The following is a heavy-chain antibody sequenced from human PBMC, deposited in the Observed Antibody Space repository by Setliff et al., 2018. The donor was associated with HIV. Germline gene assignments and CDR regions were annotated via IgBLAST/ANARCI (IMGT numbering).Heavy chain of an antibody. D-gene: IGHD3-3*01. V-gene: IGHV1-18*01. Sequence: ASVKVSCKASGYTFTSYGISWVRQAPGQGLEWMGWISAYNGNTNYAQNFQGRVTMTTDTSTSTASMELRSLRSDDTAVYYCARESGKGTYYDFWSGYSAAEYFQYWGQGTPVTVSS. CDR3: ARESGKGTYYDFWSGYSAAEYFQY. CDR2: ISAYNGNT. CDR1: GYTFTSYG. J-gene: IGHJ1*01.